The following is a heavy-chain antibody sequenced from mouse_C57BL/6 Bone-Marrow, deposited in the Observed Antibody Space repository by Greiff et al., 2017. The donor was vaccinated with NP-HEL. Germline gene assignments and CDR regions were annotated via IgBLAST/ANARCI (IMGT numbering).Heavy chain of an antibody. CDR3: ARSGSLYAMDY. D-gene: IGHD3-1*01. Sequence: QVQLQQPGTELVKPGASGKLSGKASGYTCTSYWRHGVKQRPGQGLEWIGNINPSNGGTNYNEKFKSKATLTVDKSSSTAYMQLSSLTSEDSAVYYCARSGSLYAMDYWGQGTSVTVSS. V-gene: IGHV1-53*01. CDR2: INPSNGGT. CDR1: GYTCTSYW. J-gene: IGHJ4*01.